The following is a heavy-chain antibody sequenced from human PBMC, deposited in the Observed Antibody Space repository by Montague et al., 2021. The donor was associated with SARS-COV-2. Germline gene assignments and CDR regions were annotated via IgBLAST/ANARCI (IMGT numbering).Heavy chain of an antibody. CDR1: GGSMSSYH. J-gene: IGHJ4*02. CDR2: VSYRGST. CDR3: ARDVRYYYDQ. D-gene: IGHD3-22*01. V-gene: IGHV4-59*01. Sequence: SETLSLTCSVSGGSMSSYHWVWIWMPPGKGMELVGYVSYRGSTNYNFSPKRRVTITLDTSKNRFSLRVTSFTAADTAVYYCARDVRYYYDQWGQGTMVTVSS.